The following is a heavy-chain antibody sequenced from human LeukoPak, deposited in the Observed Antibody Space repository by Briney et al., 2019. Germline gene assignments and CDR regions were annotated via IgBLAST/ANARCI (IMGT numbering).Heavy chain of an antibody. V-gene: IGHV1-2*02. CDR2: INPKSGGR. Sequence: ASVKVSFKASGYTFTDYYMHWVRQAPGQGLEWMGWINPKSGGRSYAQRFQGRVTMTRDTSISTAYMELSRLRSDDTAVYYCATGERLVPAAMWFDYWGQGTLVTVSS. D-gene: IGHD2-2*01. CDR1: GYTFTDYY. J-gene: IGHJ4*02. CDR3: ATGERLVPAAMWFDY.